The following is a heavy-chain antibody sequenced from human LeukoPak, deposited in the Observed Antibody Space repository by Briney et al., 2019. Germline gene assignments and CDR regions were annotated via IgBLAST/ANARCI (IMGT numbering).Heavy chain of an antibody. Sequence: GGSLRLSCAASGFTFSSYAMHWVRQAPGKGLEWVAVISYDGGNKYYADSVKGRYTISRDNSKTTLYLQMNSLRAEDTAVYYCARDLRSYGSGSYPEPLDYWAREPWSPSPQ. CDR1: GFTFSSYA. V-gene: IGHV3-30-3*01. J-gene: IGHJ4*02. D-gene: IGHD3-10*01. CDR3: ARDLRSYGSGSYPEPLDY. CDR2: ISYDGGNK.